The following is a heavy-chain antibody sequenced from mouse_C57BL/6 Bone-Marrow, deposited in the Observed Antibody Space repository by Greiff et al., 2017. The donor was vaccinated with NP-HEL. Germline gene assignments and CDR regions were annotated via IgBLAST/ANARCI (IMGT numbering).Heavy chain of an antibody. CDR2: INPNNGGT. Sequence: EVQLQQSGPELVKPGASVKISCKASGYTFTDYYMNWVKQSHGKSLEWIGDINPNNGGTSYNQKFKGKATLTVDKSSSTAYVELRSLTSEDSAVYYCAIIYDGYYVGYFDVWGTGTTVTVSS. CDR1: GYTFTDYY. D-gene: IGHD2-3*01. J-gene: IGHJ1*03. CDR3: AIIYDGYYVGYFDV. V-gene: IGHV1-26*01.